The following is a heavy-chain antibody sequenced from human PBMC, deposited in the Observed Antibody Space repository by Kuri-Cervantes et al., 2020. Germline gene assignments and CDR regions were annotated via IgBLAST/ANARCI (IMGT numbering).Heavy chain of an antibody. Sequence: LSLTCTVSGGSISSSSYYWGWIRQPPGKGLEWVAVISYDGSNKYCADSVKGRFTISRDNSKNTLYLQMNSLRDEDTAVYYCARDLAPGCSGGSCYYYYYYGMDVWGQGTTVTVSS. CDR3: ARDLAPGCSGGSCYYYYYYGMDV. V-gene: IGHV3-30-3*01. CDR2: ISYDGSNK. D-gene: IGHD2-15*01. J-gene: IGHJ6*02. CDR1: GGSISSSS.